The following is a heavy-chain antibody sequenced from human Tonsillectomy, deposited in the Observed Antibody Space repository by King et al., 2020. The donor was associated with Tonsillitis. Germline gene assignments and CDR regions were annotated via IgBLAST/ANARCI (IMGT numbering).Heavy chain of an antibody. D-gene: IGHD2-2*01. CDR2: INPNSGGT. CDR1: GYTFTGYY. Sequence: QLVQSGAEVKKPGASVKVSCKASGYTFTGYYMHWVRQAPGQGLEWMGWINPNSGGTNYAQKFQGRVTMTRDTSISTAYMELSRLRSDDTAVYFCARELECSRTSCYLKWFDPWGQATLVTVSS. V-gene: IGHV1-2*02. J-gene: IGHJ5*02. CDR3: ARELECSRTSCYLKWFDP.